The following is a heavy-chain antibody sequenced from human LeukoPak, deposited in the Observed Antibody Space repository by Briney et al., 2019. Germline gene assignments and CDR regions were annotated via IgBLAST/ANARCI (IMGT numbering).Heavy chain of an antibody. V-gene: IGHV1-2*02. CDR3: ARVNYYGSGSYYLPFDY. D-gene: IGHD3-10*01. CDR2: INPNSGGT. J-gene: IGHJ4*02. CDR1: GYTFTGYY. Sequence: GASVKVSCKASGYTFTGYYMHWVRQAPGQGLEWMGWINPNSGGTNYAQKFQGRVTMTRDTSISTAYMELSRLRSDDTAVYYCARVNYYGSGSYYLPFDYWGQGTLVTVSS.